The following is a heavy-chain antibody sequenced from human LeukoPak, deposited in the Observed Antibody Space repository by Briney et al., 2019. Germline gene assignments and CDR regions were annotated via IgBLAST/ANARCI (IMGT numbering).Heavy chain of an antibody. Sequence: GGSLRLSCAASGFTFSSYAMTWVRQAPGKGLEWVSTISNSGGSTYYADSVKGRFTISRDNSKNTLHLHMNSLRDEDTAVYYCAKDLRIQLWAYYFDYWGQGTLVTVSS. J-gene: IGHJ4*02. CDR2: ISNSGGST. CDR1: GFTFSSYA. D-gene: IGHD5-18*01. V-gene: IGHV3-23*01. CDR3: AKDLRIQLWAYYFDY.